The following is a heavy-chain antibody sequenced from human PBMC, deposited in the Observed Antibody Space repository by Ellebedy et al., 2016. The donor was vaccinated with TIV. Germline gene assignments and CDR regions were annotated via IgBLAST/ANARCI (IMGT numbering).Heavy chain of an antibody. CDR2: FSVDGGAT. Sequence: GESLKISCAASGFRFSDYYMTWNRQAPGRGLEWISYFSVDGGATYYTDSVRDRFTVSRDNSKNTLYLQLNSVRAEDSAVYYCAKYVTGWKVDYWGVGTLVTVSS. CDR1: GFRFSDYY. CDR3: AKYVTGWKVDY. D-gene: IGHD3-9*01. J-gene: IGHJ4*02. V-gene: IGHV3-11*01.